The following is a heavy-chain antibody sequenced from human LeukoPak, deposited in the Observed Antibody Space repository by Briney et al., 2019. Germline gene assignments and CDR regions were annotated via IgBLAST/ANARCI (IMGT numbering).Heavy chain of an antibody. D-gene: IGHD3-10*01. Sequence: SETLSLTCTVSGGSISSYDGSWIRQPPGKGLEWIGYIYYSGSTNYNPSLKSRVTISVDTSKNQFSLKLSSVTAADTAVYYCARGHYYGSGRGDFDYWSQGTLVTVSS. V-gene: IGHV4-59*01. CDR2: IYYSGST. CDR1: GGSISSYD. CDR3: ARGHYYGSGRGDFDY. J-gene: IGHJ4*02.